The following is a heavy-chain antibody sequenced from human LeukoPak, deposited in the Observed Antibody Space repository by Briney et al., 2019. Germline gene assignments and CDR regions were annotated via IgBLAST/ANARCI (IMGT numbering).Heavy chain of an antibody. CDR3: ARDRIAVADLDPDY. Sequence: GGSLRLSCAASGFTFSSYSMNWLRQAPGKGLEWVSSITSSSSYIYYADSVKGRFTISRDNAKNSLYLQMNSLRAEDTAVYYCARDRIAVADLDPDYWGQGTLVTVSS. CDR2: ITSSSSYI. D-gene: IGHD6-19*01. CDR1: GFTFSSYS. V-gene: IGHV3-21*01. J-gene: IGHJ4*02.